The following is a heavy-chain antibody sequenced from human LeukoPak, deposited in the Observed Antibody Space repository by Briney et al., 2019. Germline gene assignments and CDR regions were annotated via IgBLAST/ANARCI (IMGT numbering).Heavy chain of an antibody. J-gene: IGHJ4*02. V-gene: IGHV1-8*01. Sequence: GASVKVSCKASGYTFTSYDINWVRQATGQGLEWMGWMNPNSGNTGYAQKFQGRVTMTRNTSISTAYMELSSLRSEDTAVYYCARGASSVEMATIWDNYFDYWGQGTLVTVSS. CDR3: ARGASSVEMATIWDNYFDY. CDR1: GYTFTSYD. CDR2: MNPNSGNT. D-gene: IGHD5-24*01.